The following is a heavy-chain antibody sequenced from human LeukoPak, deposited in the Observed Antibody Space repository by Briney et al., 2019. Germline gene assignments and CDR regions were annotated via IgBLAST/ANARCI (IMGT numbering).Heavy chain of an antibody. D-gene: IGHD6-13*01. CDR3: ARDQGSSWHYYYYYGMDV. CDR2: IYYSGST. Sequence: NTSGTLSLTCAVSGGSISSSNWWSWVRQPPGKGLEWIGYIYYSGSTNYNPSLKSRVTISVVTSKNQFSLKLSSVTAADTAVYYCARDQGSSWHYYYYYGMDVWGQGTTVTVSS. V-gene: IGHV4-4*02. CDR1: GGSISSSNW. J-gene: IGHJ6*02.